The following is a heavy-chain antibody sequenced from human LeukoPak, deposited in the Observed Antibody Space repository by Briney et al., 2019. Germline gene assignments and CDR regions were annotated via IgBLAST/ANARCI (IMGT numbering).Heavy chain of an antibody. CDR1: GYTFTSYG. Sequence: ASVKVSCKASGYTFTSYGISWVRQAPAQGREGMGWISDYDGNTNCAPKLQGRVNMPTDTSTRTAYTELRSLRSDDTAVYYCARDGGTTDWGYYYGMDVWGQGTTVTVSS. V-gene: IGHV1-18*01. CDR3: ARDGGTTDWGYYYGMDV. CDR2: ISDYDGNT. J-gene: IGHJ6*02. D-gene: IGHD4-17*01.